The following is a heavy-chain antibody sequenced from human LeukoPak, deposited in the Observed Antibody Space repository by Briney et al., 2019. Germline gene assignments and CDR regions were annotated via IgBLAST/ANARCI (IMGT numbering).Heavy chain of an antibody. D-gene: IGHD5-12*01. J-gene: IGHJ4*02. V-gene: IGHV3-11*06. CDR1: GFYFSDYC. Sequence: GGSLRLSCAASGFYFSDYCMNWARQAPGKGLEWNSVVGISSGNTKYAVSVKGRFTISGDSAKISVFLQMNSLRVEDTAVYYCARDHRYAFDNWGQGTLVTVSS. CDR2: VGISSGNT. CDR3: ARDHRYAFDN.